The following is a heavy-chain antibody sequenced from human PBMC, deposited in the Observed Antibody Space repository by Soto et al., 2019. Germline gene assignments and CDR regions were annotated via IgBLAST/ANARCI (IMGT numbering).Heavy chain of an antibody. CDR1: GYTFTSYY. V-gene: IGHV1-46*01. D-gene: IGHD6-19*01. Sequence: ASVKVSCKASGYTFTSYYMHWVRQAPGQGLEWMGIINPSGGSTSYAQKFQGRVTMTRDTSTSTVYMELSSLRSEDTAVYYCARAIAVAGDYYYGMDVWGQGTTVIVSS. CDR2: INPSGGST. J-gene: IGHJ6*02. CDR3: ARAIAVAGDYYYGMDV.